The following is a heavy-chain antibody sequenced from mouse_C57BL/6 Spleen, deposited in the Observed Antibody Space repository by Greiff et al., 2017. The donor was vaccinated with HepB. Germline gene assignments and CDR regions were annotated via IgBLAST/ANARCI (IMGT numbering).Heavy chain of an antibody. Sequence: DVHLVESGGGLVKPGGSLKLSCAASGFTFSSYAMSWVRQTPEKRLEWVATISDGGSYTYYPDNVKGRFTISRDNAKNNLYLQMSHLKSEDTAMYYCAKSTMIDWYFDVWGTGTTVTVSS. J-gene: IGHJ1*03. CDR3: AKSTMIDWYFDV. CDR2: ISDGGSYT. V-gene: IGHV5-4*01. D-gene: IGHD2-4*01. CDR1: GFTFSSYA.